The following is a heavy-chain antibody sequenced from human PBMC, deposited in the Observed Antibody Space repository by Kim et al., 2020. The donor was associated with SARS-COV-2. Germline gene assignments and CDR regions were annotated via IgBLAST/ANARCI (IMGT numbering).Heavy chain of an antibody. V-gene: IGHV3-30*18. J-gene: IGHJ4*02. Sequence: GGSLRLSCEASGFTFGSYGMHWVRQSPGKGVEWLGVISFDGSNQYYADSVKGRFTISRDNSKSTLFLQMSRLRPEDTAVYSCAKDLRYSSGWSSFGFHYWGQGTLVTVSS. CDR3: AKDLRYSSGWSSFGFHY. CDR1: GFTFGSYG. D-gene: IGHD6-19*01. CDR2: ISFDGSNQ.